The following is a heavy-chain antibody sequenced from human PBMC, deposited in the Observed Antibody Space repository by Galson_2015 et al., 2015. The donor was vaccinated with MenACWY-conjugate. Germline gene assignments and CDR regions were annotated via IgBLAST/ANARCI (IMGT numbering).Heavy chain of an antibody. CDR1: GFTFGDAD. V-gene: IGHV3-49*03. Sequence: SLRLSCAASGFTFGDADMSWFRQAPGKGLEWVGFIRSKAYGGATEYAATVKGRFTISRDDSTSTAYLQMNSLKTEDTAVYYCTRNAVTVYYFDYWGQGTLVTVSS. CDR2: IRSKAYGGAT. D-gene: IGHD4-11*01. J-gene: IGHJ4*02. CDR3: TRNAVTVYYFDY.